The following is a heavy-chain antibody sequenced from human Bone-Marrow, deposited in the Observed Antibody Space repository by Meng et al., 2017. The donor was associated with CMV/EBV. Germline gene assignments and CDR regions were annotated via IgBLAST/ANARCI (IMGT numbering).Heavy chain of an antibody. CDR2: IHHSGNS. Sequence: SETLSLTCAVSDDSISSSNWWTWVRQPPGKWLEWIGEIHHSGNSHYNPSLKSRVTISVDKSKNQFSLRLSSVTAADTALYYCARLYCRSSSCFYFDCWGQGTLVTVSS. D-gene: IGHD2-2*01. V-gene: IGHV4-4*02. CDR3: ARLYCRSSSCFYFDC. J-gene: IGHJ4*02. CDR1: DDSISSSNW.